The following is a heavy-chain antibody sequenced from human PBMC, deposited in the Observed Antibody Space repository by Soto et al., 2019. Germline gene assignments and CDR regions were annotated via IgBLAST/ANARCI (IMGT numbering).Heavy chain of an antibody. D-gene: IGHD5-12*01. Sequence: ASETLSLTCTVSGGSISSSSYYWGWIRQPPGKGLEWIGSIYYSGSTYYNPSLKSRVTISVDTSKNQFSLKLSSVTAADTAVYYRARFSGYDTNFDYWGQGTLVTVSS. V-gene: IGHV4-39*01. CDR2: IYYSGST. CDR3: ARFSGYDTNFDY. J-gene: IGHJ4*02. CDR1: GGSISSSSYY.